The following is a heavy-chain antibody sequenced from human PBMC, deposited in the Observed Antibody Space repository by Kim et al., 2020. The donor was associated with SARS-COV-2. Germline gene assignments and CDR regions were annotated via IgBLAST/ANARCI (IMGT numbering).Heavy chain of an antibody. CDR1: GFTFSASA. V-gene: IGHV3-73*01. CDR3: SRHSGKHGDRGFDN. Sequence: GGSLRLSCAASGFTFSASAMYWVRQASGKGLEWVGRIRSKPNNYATSYAASVTGRITISRDDSTNTVYLQMDRLKTDDTAVYFCSRHSGKHGDRGFDNWG. J-gene: IGHJ4*01. D-gene: IGHD4-17*01. CDR2: IRSKPNNYAT.